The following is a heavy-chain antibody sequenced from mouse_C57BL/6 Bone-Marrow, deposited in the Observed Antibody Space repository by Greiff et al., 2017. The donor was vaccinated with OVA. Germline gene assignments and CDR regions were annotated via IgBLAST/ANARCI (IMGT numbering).Heavy chain of an antibody. Sequence: QVTLKVSGPGILQPSQTLSLTCSFSGFSLSTYGMGVGWIRQPSGKGLEWLAHIWWDDDKYSNPALKSRLKLSKDTSKNQVFRKIANVDTADTATYYGARRGSTMVTPAWFAYWGQGTLVTVSA. J-gene: IGHJ3*01. D-gene: IGHD2-1*01. V-gene: IGHV8-8*01. CDR3: ARRGSTMVTPAWFAY. CDR1: GFSLSTYGMG. CDR2: IWWDDDK.